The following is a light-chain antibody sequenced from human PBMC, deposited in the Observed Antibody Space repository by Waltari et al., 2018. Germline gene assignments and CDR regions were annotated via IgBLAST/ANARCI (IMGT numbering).Light chain of an antibody. J-gene: IGLJ3*02. CDR3: QSSDHTASFWG. V-gene: IGLV3-25*03. Sequence: SYELTQPPSVSVSPGQTARINCSGDALPSQYAFWYQQTPGQAPILIIYKDPERPSGIPERFSGSSSGTTVTLTISGVQAEDEADFYCQSSDHTASFWGFGGGTRLTVL. CDR1: ALPSQY. CDR2: KDP.